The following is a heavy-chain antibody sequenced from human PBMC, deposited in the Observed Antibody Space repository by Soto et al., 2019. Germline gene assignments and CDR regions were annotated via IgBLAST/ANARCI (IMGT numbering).Heavy chain of an antibody. V-gene: IGHV1-46*01. CDR1: GYTFTSDH. Sequence: ASVKVSCKASGYTFTSDHMHCVRQAPGQGLEWMGIINPSGGSTSYAQKFQGRVTMTRDTSTSTVYMELSSLRSEDTAVYYCARDPGVDYYDSSGYNYGLDYWGQGTLVTVSS. J-gene: IGHJ4*02. CDR3: ARDPGVDYYDSSGYNYGLDY. D-gene: IGHD3-22*01. CDR2: INPSGGST.